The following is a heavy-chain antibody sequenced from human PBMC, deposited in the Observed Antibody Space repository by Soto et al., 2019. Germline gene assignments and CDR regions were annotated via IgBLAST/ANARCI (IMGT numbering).Heavy chain of an antibody. V-gene: IGHV4-59*01. Sequence: SETLSLTCAVSGGYISSYDWSWIRQPPGKGLEWIGYIYYSGSTNYNPSLKSRVTISVDTSKDQFSLKLSSVTAADTAVYYCARRYGASFDYWGQGTLVTVSS. CDR2: IYYSGST. CDR1: GGYISSYD. D-gene: IGHD4-17*01. CDR3: ARRYGASFDY. J-gene: IGHJ4*02.